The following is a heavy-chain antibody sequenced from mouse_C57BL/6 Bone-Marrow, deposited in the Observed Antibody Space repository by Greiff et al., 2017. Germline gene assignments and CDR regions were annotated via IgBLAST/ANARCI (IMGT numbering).Heavy chain of an antibody. CDR1: GYTFTDYY. V-gene: IGHV1-19*01. D-gene: IGHD2-2*01. CDR2: INPYNGGT. CDR3: ARGWFYAMDY. J-gene: IGHJ4*01. Sequence: EVQGVESGPVLVKPGASVKMSCKASGYTFTDYYMNWVKQSHGKSLEWIGVINPYNGGTSYNQKFKGKATLTVDKSSSTAYMELNSLTSEDSAVYYCARGWFYAMDYWGQGTSVTVSS.